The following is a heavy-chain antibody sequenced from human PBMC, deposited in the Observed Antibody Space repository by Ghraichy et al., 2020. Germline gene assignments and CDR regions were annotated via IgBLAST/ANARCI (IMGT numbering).Heavy chain of an antibody. V-gene: IGHV4-59*01. CDR3: ARQPGILDAFDI. Sequence: SETLSLTCTVSGGSISSYYWSWIRQPPGKGLEWIGYIYYSGSTNYNPSLKSRVTISVDTSKNQFSLKLSSVTAADTAVYYCARQPGILDAFDIWGQWTMVTVAS. D-gene: IGHD1-26*01. CDR1: GGSISSYY. J-gene: IGHJ3*02. CDR2: IYYSGST.